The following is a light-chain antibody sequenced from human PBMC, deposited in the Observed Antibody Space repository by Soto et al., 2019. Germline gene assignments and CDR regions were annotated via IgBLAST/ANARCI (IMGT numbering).Light chain of an antibody. V-gene: IGKV2-28*01. J-gene: IGKJ1*01. CDR1: ESLLHSNGYNY. Sequence: DIVMTQSPLSLPVTPGEPSSISCSSSESLLHSNGYNYLHWYLQKPGQSPQLLIYLGSNRASGVPDRFSGSGSGTDFTLKISRVEAEDVGVYYCMQPLQSWTFGQGTKVDIK. CDR2: LGS. CDR3: MQPLQSWT.